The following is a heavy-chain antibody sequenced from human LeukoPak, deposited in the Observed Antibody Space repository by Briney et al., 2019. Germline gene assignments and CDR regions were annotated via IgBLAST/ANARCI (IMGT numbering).Heavy chain of an antibody. CDR1: GFTSSSYS. CDR2: ISSSSSYI. J-gene: IGHJ3*02. Sequence: GGSLRLSCAASGFTSSSYSMNWVRQAPGKGLQWVSSISSSSSYIYYADSVKGRFTISRDNAKNSLYLQMNSLRGEDTAVYYCARGDGATPPDAFDIWGQGTMVTVSS. V-gene: IGHV3-21*01. D-gene: IGHD3-10*01. CDR3: ARGDGATPPDAFDI.